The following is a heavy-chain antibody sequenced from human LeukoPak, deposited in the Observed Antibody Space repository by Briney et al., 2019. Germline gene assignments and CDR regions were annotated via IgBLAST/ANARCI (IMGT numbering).Heavy chain of an antibody. CDR2: ISGSGIST. CDR1: GFTFSSDA. Sequence: GGSLRLSCAASGFTFSSDAMSWVRQAPGKGLEWVSAISGSGISTFYADSVKGRFTISRDNSKNTLYLQMNSLRVEDTAVYSCAKPSCTSGVCYYYFDYWGQGTLVTVSS. J-gene: IGHJ4*02. CDR3: AKPSCTSGVCYYYFDY. V-gene: IGHV3-23*01. D-gene: IGHD2-8*01.